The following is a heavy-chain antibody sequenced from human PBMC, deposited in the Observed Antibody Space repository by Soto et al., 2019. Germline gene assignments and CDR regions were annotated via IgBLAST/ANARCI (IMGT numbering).Heavy chain of an antibody. CDR1: GFGFNTYS. CDR2: ISSSSSYK. V-gene: IGHV3-21*01. D-gene: IGHD4-17*01. Sequence: GGSLRLSCVASGFGFNTYSMNWVRQAPGKGLEWVSSISSSSSYKYYGDSVKGRFTVSRDNAKSSLYLQMNSLRAEDTAVYYCARGRDFADFLDYWGQGTLVTVSS. J-gene: IGHJ4*02. CDR3: ARGRDFADFLDY.